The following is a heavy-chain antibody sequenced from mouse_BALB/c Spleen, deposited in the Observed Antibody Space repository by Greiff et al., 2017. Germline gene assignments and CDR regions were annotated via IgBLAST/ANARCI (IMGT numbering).Heavy chain of an antibody. J-gene: IGHJ3*01. CDR1: GYAFSSSW. V-gene: IGHV1-82*01. Sequence: QVHVKQSGPELVKPGASVKISCKASGYAFSSSWMNWVKQRPGQGLEWIGRIYPGDGDTNYNGKFKGKATLTADKSSSTAYMQLSSLTSVDSAVYFCASENWFAYWGQGTLVTVSA. CDR3: ASENWFAY. CDR2: IYPGDGDT.